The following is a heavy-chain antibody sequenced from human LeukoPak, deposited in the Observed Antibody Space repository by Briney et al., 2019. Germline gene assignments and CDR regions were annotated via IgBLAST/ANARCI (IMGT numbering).Heavy chain of an antibody. Sequence: SETLSLTCAVYGGSFSGYYWSWIRQPPGKGLEWIGEINHSGSTNYNPSLKSRVTISVDTSKNQFSLKPSSVTAADTAVYYCARSDYYGSGSYRYPFDYWGQGTLVTVSS. CDR2: INHSGST. V-gene: IGHV4-34*01. CDR1: GGSFSGYY. D-gene: IGHD3-10*01. CDR3: ARSDYYGSGSYRYPFDY. J-gene: IGHJ4*02.